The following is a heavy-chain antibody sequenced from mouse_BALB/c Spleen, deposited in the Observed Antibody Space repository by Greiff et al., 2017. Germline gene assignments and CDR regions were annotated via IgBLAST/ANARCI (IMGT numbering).Heavy chain of an antibody. CDR3: ERKGWLNYAMDY. Sequence: EVQLQQSGPELVKPGASVKIPCKASGYTFTDYNMDWVKQSHGKSLEWIGDINPNNGGTIYNQKFKGKATLTVDKSSSTAYMELRSLTSEDTAVYYCERKGWLNYAMDYWGQGTSVTVSS. D-gene: IGHD1-1*02. J-gene: IGHJ4*01. CDR2: INPNNGGT. V-gene: IGHV1-18*01. CDR1: GYTFTDYN.